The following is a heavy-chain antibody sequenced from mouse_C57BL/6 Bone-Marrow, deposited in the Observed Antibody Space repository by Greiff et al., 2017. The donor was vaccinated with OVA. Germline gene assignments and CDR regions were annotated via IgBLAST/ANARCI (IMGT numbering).Heavy chain of an antibody. J-gene: IGHJ2*01. V-gene: IGHV5-4*03. CDR3: ASDRGNYYFDY. CDR1: GFTFSSYA. Sequence: EVKLMESGGGLVKPGGSLKLSCAASGFTFSSYAMSWVRQTPEKRLEWVATISDGGSYTYYPDNVKGRFTISRENAKNNLYLQMSHLKSEDTAMYYCASDRGNYYFDYWGQGTTLTVSS. D-gene: IGHD2-1*01. CDR2: ISDGGSYT.